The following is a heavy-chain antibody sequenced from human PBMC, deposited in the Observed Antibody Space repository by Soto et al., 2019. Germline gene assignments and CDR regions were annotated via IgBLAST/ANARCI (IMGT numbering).Heavy chain of an antibody. D-gene: IGHD2-15*01. CDR3: AKGVVAAPNYFDY. CDR2: ISGSGGVT. CDR1: GFTFSSSA. J-gene: IGHJ4*02. V-gene: IGHV3-23*01. Sequence: EVQLLESGGGLVQPGGSLRLSCAASGFTFSSSAMSWVRQAPGKGLEWVSGISGSGGVTYYADSVKGRFTISRDNSKNTLYLQMNNLRAEDTAVYYCAKGVVAAPNYFDYWGQGTLVTSPQ.